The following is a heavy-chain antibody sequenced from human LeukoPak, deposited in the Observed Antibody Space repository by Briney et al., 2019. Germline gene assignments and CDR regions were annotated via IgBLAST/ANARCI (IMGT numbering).Heavy chain of an antibody. CDR3: ARSQAYGIFDY. CDR2: IYYSGST. Sequence: SETLSLTCTVSGGSISSSSYYWGWIRRPPGKGLEWIGSIYYSGSTYYNPSLKSRVSISVDTSKNQFSLKLSSVTAADTAVYYCARSQAYGIFDYWGQGTLVTVSS. J-gene: IGHJ4*02. V-gene: IGHV4-39*01. CDR1: GGSISSSSYY. D-gene: IGHD4-17*01.